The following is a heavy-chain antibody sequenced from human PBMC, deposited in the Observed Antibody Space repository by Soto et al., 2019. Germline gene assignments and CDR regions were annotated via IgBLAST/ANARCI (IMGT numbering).Heavy chain of an antibody. J-gene: IGHJ4*02. V-gene: IGHV4-30-2*01. CDR2: IYHSGST. D-gene: IGHD5-18*01. CDR3: ARGLGGYSYGPSLDY. CDR1: GGSISSGGYS. Sequence: QLQLQESGSGLVKPSQTLSLTCAVSGGSISSGGYSWSWIRQPPGKGLEWIGYIYHSGSTYYNPSLKSRVTISVDRSKNQFSLKLSSVTAADTAVYYCARGLGGYSYGPSLDYWGQGTLVTVSS.